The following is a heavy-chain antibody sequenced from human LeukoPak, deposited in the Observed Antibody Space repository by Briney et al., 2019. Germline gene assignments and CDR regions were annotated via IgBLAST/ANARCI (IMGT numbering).Heavy chain of an antibody. D-gene: IGHD1-26*01. V-gene: IGHV5-51*01. Sequence: GESLKISCKGSGYSFTSYWIGWVRQKPGKGLECMGIIYPGDSDTRYSPSFQGQVTISADKSISTAYLQWSSLKASDTAMYYCARVRDIVGANNWFDPWGQGTLVTVSS. J-gene: IGHJ5*02. CDR2: IYPGDSDT. CDR3: ARVRDIVGANNWFDP. CDR1: GYSFTSYW.